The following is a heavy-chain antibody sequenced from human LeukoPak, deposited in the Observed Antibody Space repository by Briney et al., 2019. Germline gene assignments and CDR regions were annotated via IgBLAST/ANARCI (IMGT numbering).Heavy chain of an antibody. CDR1: GFSFSNAW. CDR3: ARGGTSSPRFDY. CDR2: ISSSSSYI. Sequence: GGSLRLSCGGSGFSFSNAWMNWVRQTPGKGLEWVSSISSSSSYIYYADSVKGRFTISRDNAKNSLYLQMNSLRAEDTAVYYCARGGTSSPRFDYWGQGTLVTVSS. D-gene: IGHD1-7*01. J-gene: IGHJ4*02. V-gene: IGHV3-21*01.